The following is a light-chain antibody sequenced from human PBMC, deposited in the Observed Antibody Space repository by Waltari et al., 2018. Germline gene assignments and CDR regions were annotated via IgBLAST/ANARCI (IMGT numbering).Light chain of an antibody. V-gene: IGLV3-19*01. CDR3: KSRDTSGKQFV. CDR2: GKN. J-gene: IGLJ1*01. Sequence: YQQKPGQAPVVVIYGKNNWPSGIPARFSGSTSGNTASLTITGAQAEDEADYYCKSRDTSGKQFVFGGGTKVTVL.